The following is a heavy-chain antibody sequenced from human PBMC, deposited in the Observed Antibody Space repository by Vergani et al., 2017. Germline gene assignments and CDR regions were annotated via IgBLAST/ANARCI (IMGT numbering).Heavy chain of an antibody. J-gene: IGHJ6*02. Sequence: QVQLVQSGAEVKKPGSSVKVSCKASGGTFSSYAISWVRQAPGQGLEWMGGIIPIFGTANYAQKFQGRVTITADESTGTAYMELSSLRSEDTAVYYCAGTNRARYQRLHGYYYGMDVWGQGTTVTVSS. D-gene: IGHD2-2*01. CDR1: GGTFSSYA. CDR2: IIPIFGTA. V-gene: IGHV1-69*12. CDR3: AGTNRARYQRLHGYYYGMDV.